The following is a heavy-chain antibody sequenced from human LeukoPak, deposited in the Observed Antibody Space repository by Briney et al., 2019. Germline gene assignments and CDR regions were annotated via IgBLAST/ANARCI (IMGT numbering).Heavy chain of an antibody. D-gene: IGHD2-15*01. CDR1: GGSISSGGYS. J-gene: IGHJ5*02. Sequence: PSETLSLTCAVSGGSISSGGYSWSWIRQPPGKGLEWIGYIYHSGSTYYNPSLKSRVTISVDRSKNQFSLKLSSVTAADTAVYYCAREVVAATKAHWFDPWGQGTLVTVSS. V-gene: IGHV4-30-2*01. CDR2: IYHSGST. CDR3: AREVVAATKAHWFDP.